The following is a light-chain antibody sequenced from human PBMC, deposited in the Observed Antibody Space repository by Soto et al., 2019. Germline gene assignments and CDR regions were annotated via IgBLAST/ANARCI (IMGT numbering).Light chain of an antibody. V-gene: IGKV1-33*01. CDR3: QHYDSRPPIT. Sequence: IQMTQSPSSLSASVGDRVTITCQASQDIRNYLNWYQQKPGKAPKLLIYDASTLEVGAPSRFSGSGSGTDFTFTISSLQPEDIATYYCQHYDSRPPITFGQGTRLEIK. CDR1: QDIRNY. J-gene: IGKJ5*01. CDR2: DAS.